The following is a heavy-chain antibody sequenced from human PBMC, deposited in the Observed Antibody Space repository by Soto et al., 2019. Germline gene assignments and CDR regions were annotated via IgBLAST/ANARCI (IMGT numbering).Heavy chain of an antibody. CDR3: ARIAVAGTRFAY. Sequence: PSETLSLSCAVSGGSISSGGYSWSWIRQPPGKGLEWIGYIYHSGSTYYNPSLKRRVTISVDRSKNQFSLKLSSVTAADTAVYYCARIAVAGTRFAYWGQGTLVTVSS. V-gene: IGHV4-30-2*01. CDR2: IYHSGST. CDR1: GGSISSGGYS. D-gene: IGHD6-19*01. J-gene: IGHJ4*02.